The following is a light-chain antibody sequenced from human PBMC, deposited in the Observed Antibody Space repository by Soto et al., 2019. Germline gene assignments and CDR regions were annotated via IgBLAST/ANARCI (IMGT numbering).Light chain of an antibody. Sequence: IQMTQSPSSLSASLGDRVTITWRASQGISNYLAWYQQEPGKVPKLLIYAASTLQSGVPSRFSGSGSGTEFTLTISGLLPEDFAAYHCQQLYTLPFTFGQGTRLEI. J-gene: IGKJ5*01. CDR3: QQLYTLPFT. V-gene: IGKV1-9*01. CDR2: AAS. CDR1: QGISNY.